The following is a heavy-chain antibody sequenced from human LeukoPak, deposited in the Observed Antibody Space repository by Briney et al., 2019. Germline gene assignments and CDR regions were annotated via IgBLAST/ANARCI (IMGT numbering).Heavy chain of an antibody. CDR1: GFTFNSYA. J-gene: IGHJ4*02. CDR2: ISGSGGST. Sequence: PGGSLRLSCAASGFTFNSYAMSWVRQAPGKGLEWVSAISGSGGSTYYADSVKGRFTISRDNSKNTLYLQMNSLRAEDTAVYYCAKDQLNWDISDYWGQGTLVTVSS. V-gene: IGHV3-23*01. D-gene: IGHD1-1*01. CDR3: AKDQLNWDISDY.